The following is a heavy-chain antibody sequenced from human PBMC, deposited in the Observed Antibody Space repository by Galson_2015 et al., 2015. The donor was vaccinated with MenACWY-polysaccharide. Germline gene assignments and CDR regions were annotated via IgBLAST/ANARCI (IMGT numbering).Heavy chain of an antibody. Sequence: SVKVSCKASGYTFTSYDINWVRQATGQGLEWMGWMNPNSGNTGYAQKFQGRVTMTRNTSISTAYMELSSLRSEDTAVYYCTRGGYISVGATTDYWGQGTLVTVSS. J-gene: IGHJ4*02. CDR1: GYTFTSYD. CDR2: MNPNSGNT. CDR3: TRGGYISVGATTDY. D-gene: IGHD1-26*01. V-gene: IGHV1-8*01.